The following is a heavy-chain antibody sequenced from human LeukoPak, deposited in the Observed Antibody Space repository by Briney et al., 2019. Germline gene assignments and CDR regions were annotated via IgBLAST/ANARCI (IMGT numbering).Heavy chain of an antibody. Sequence: GGSLRLSCAASGFTFSSYDMSWVRQAPGKGLEWVSAISVSGSSAYYADSVRGRFTISRDNSKNTLYLQMNSLRAEDTAVYYCATGILDPSSGCHNFESWGQGTLVTVSS. D-gene: IGHD6-19*01. J-gene: IGHJ4*02. V-gene: IGHV3-23*01. CDR2: ISVSGSSA. CDR3: ATGILDPSSGCHNFES. CDR1: GFTFSSYD.